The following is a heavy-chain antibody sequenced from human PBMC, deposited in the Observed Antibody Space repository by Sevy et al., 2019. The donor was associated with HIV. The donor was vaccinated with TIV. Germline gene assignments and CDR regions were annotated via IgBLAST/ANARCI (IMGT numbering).Heavy chain of an antibody. CDR2: INPSGGST. CDR1: GYTFTSYY. Sequence: ASVKVSCKASGYTFTSYYMHWMRQAPGQGLEWMGIINPSGGSTSYAQKFQGRVTMTRDTSTSTVYMELSSLRSEDTAVYYCARDRGEGKDGGAEGGDAFDIWGQGTMVTVSS. V-gene: IGHV1-46*01. D-gene: IGHD2-21*01. CDR3: ARDRGEGKDGGAEGGDAFDI. J-gene: IGHJ3*02.